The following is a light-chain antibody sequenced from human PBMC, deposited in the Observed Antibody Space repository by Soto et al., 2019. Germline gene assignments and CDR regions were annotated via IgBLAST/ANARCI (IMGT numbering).Light chain of an antibody. CDR2: EVS. V-gene: IGLV2-14*01. CDR1: SSDFNTYNY. J-gene: IGLJ2*01. Sequence: QSALTQPASVSGSPGQSITISCTGTSSDFNTYNYVSWYQHPPGKAPKLIIFEVSNRPSGVSNRFSGSKSGNTASLTISGLQAEDEADYYCTSYTTATSRVFGGGTKVTVL. CDR3: TSYTTATSRV.